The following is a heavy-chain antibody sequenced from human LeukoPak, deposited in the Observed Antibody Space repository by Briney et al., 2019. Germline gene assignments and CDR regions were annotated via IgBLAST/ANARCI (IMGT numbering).Heavy chain of an antibody. J-gene: IGHJ4*02. D-gene: IGHD3-10*01. CDR2: ISSSSSYI. Sequence: GGSLRLSCAASGFTFSSYSMNWVRQAPGKGLEWVSSISSSSSYIYYADSVKGRLTISRDNAKNSLYLQMNSLRAEDTAVYYCARDPGVRALDYWGQGTLVTVSS. CDR3: ARDPGVRALDY. CDR1: GFTFSSYS. V-gene: IGHV3-21*01.